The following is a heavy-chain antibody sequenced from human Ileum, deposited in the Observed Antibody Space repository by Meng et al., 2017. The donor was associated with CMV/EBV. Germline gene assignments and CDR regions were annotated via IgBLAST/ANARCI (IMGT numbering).Heavy chain of an antibody. Sequence: GESLKISCAASGFTFSSYEMNWVRQAPGKGLEWVSFIRGSGSTIYYADSVKGRFTISRDNAKNSLYLQMNSLRAEDTAVYYCAREVSYYYGSGSSSYYFDCWGQGTLVTVSS. D-gene: IGHD3-10*01. CDR2: IRGSGSTI. J-gene: IGHJ4*02. CDR1: GFTFSSYE. CDR3: AREVSYYYGSGSSSYYFDC. V-gene: IGHV3-48*03.